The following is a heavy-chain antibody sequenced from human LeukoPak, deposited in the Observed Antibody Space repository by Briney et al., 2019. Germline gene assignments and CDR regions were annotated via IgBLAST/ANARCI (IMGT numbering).Heavy chain of an antibody. CDR2: IYYTAGS. J-gene: IGHJ4*02. D-gene: IGHD6-6*01. V-gene: IGHV4-61*01. CDR1: GGSVANDNYF. CDR3: ARLSRGSSAGFDY. Sequence: PSETLSLTCTVSGGSVANDNYFWSWTRQPPGEGLEWIAYIYYTAGSYYNPSLRSRVTMSIDTSRNQFSLKLSSVTAADTAVYFCARLSRGSSAGFDYWGQGILVTVSS.